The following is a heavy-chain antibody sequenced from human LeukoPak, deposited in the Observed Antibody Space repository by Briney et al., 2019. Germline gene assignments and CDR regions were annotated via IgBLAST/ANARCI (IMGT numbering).Heavy chain of an antibody. J-gene: IGHJ6*03. CDR2: IIPIFGTA. Sequence: SVKVSCKASGGTFSSYAISWVRQAPGQGLEWMGGIIPIFGTANYAQKFQGRVTITTDESTSTAYMKLSSLRSEDTAVYYYARCQRGYSGYGYYYYYYMDVWGKGTTVTVSS. V-gene: IGHV1-69*05. D-gene: IGHD5-12*01. CDR3: ARCQRGYSGYGYYYYYYMDV. CDR1: GGTFSSYA.